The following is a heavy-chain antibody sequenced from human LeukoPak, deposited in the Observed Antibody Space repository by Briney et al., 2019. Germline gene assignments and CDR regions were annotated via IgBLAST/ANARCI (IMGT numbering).Heavy chain of an antibody. J-gene: IGHJ4*02. Sequence: SETLSLTCTVSGGSISSYYWSWIRQPPGKGLEWIGEINHSGSTNYNPSLKSRVTISVDTSKNQFSLKLSSVTAADTAVYYCARGPVAGFDYWGQGTLVTVSS. CDR2: INHSGST. CDR1: GGSISSYY. D-gene: IGHD6-19*01. CDR3: ARGPVAGFDY. V-gene: IGHV4-34*01.